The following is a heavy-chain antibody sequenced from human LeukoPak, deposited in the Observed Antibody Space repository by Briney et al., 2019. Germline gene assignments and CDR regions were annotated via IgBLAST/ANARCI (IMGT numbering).Heavy chain of an antibody. D-gene: IGHD2-15*01. J-gene: IGHJ4*02. CDR3: ATQPCSGGSCYLGY. Sequence: GGSLRLSCVASGFTFSNLAMSWVRQTPGKGLEWVSTIRAYDDTTHYADSVKGRFTISRDNAKNSLYLQMNSLRAEDTAVYYCATQPCSGGSCYLGYWGQGTLVTVSS. CDR1: GFTFSNLA. CDR2: IRAYDDTT. V-gene: IGHV3-23*01.